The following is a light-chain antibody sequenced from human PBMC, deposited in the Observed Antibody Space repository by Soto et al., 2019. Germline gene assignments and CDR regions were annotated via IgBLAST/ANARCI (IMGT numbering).Light chain of an antibody. Sequence: EIVMTQSPATLSVSPGERATLSCRASQSVRSDLAWYQQKPGQAPRLLIYDASTRATGIPARFSGGGSGTEFTRPISSLQSEDFAVYYCQQYNNWPPITFGGGTRVEIK. V-gene: IGKV3-15*01. CDR1: QSVRSD. CDR3: QQYNNWPPIT. J-gene: IGKJ5*01. CDR2: DAS.